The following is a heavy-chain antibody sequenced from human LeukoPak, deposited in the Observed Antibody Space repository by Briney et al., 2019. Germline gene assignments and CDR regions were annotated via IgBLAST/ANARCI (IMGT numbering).Heavy chain of an antibody. Sequence: RSSETLSLTCTVSGGSISSYYWSWIRQPAGKGLEWIGRIYTSGSTNYNPSLKSRVTMSVDTSKNQFSLKLSSVTAADTAVYYCARERAHDYVWGSYXXAFDIWGQGTMVTVSS. CDR2: IYTSGST. J-gene: IGHJ3*02. D-gene: IGHD3-16*02. V-gene: IGHV4-4*07. CDR3: ARERAHDYVWGSYXXAFDI. CDR1: GGSISSYY.